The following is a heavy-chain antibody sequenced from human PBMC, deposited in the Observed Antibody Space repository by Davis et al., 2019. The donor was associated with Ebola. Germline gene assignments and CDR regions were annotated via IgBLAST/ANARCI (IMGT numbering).Heavy chain of an antibody. D-gene: IGHD4-17*01. CDR1: GFTFSSYS. CDR3: AKGLRTTTVTNYYYGMDV. V-gene: IGHV3-21*04. Sequence: GESLKISCAASGFTFSSYSMNWVRQAPGKGLEWVSSFSSSSSYIYYADSVKGRFTISRDNSKNTLYLQMNSLRADDTAAYYCAKGLRTTTVTNYYYGMDVWGQGTTVTVSS. CDR2: FSSSSSYI. J-gene: IGHJ6*02.